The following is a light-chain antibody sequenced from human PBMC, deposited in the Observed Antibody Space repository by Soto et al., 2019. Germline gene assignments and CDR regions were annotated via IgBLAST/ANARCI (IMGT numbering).Light chain of an antibody. CDR2: AAS. V-gene: IGKV1-17*01. J-gene: IGKJ1*01. Sequence: DLQMTQAPSSRSAAVVDRVTITCRASQGSRNDLVXXQQKPVKAPKRLIYAASTLQSRVPSRFSGSASGTEFTLTISILHHADFATSYCLRHNSYHRTVAQGTKLDI. CDR1: QGSRND. CDR3: LRHNSYHRT.